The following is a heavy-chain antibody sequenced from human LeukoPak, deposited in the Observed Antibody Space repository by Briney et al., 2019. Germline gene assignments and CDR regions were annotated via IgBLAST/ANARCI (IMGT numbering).Heavy chain of an antibody. CDR1: GFTFSNYW. D-gene: IGHD1-26*01. CDR2: IQQDGSER. J-gene: IGHJ4*02. CDR3: ARDKVVGATYFDY. Sequence: PGGSLRLSCAASGFTFSNYWMSWVRQARGKGLEWVANIQQDGSERHYVDSVKGRFTISRDNAKNSLYLQMNSLRAEDTAVYYCARDKVVGATYFDYWGQGTLVTVSS. V-gene: IGHV3-7*01.